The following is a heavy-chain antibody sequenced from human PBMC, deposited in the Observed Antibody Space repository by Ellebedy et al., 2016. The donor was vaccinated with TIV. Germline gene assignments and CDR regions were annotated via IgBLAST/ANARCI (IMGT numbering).Heavy chain of an antibody. Sequence: SLKISXAASGFTFDDYAMHWVRQAPGKGLEWVSGISWNSGSIGYADSVKGRFTISRDNAKNSLYLQMNSLRAEDTALYYCAKAYYDSSALELFDYWGQGTLVTVSS. CDR3: AKAYYDSSALELFDY. CDR1: GFTFDDYA. CDR2: ISWNSGSI. D-gene: IGHD3-22*01. V-gene: IGHV3-9*01. J-gene: IGHJ4*02.